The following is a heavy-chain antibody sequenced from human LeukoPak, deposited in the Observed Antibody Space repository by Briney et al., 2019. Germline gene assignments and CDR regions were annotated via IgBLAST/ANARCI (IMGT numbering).Heavy chain of an antibody. CDR1: GFTFSGSA. D-gene: IGHD6-19*01. V-gene: IGHV3-73*01. CDR2: IRSKANSYAT. CDR3: LTGIAVAGTDY. Sequence: EGSLKLSCAASGFTFSGSAMHWVRQASGKGLEWVGRIRSKANSYATAYAASVKGRFTISRDDSKNTAYLQMNSLKTEDTAVYYCLTGIAVAGTDYWGQGTLVTVSS. J-gene: IGHJ4*02.